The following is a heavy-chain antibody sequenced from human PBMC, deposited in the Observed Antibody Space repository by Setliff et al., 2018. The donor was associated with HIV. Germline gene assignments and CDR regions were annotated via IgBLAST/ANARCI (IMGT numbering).Heavy chain of an antibody. V-gene: IGHV5-51*01. J-gene: IGHJ4*02. Sequence: PGESLKISCKGSGYSFINYWIGWVRQMPGKGLEWMGIIYPGDSDIRYSPSFQGQVTISADKSISTAYLQWSSLKASDTAMYYCARRYWAHYYFDYWGQGTLVTVSS. CDR3: ARRYWAHYYFDY. CDR1: GYSFINYW. CDR2: IYPGDSDI. D-gene: IGHD2-8*02.